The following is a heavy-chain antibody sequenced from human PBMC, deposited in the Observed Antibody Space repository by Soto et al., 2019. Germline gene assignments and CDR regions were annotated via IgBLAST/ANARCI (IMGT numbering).Heavy chain of an antibody. CDR1: GFTFSNYD. CDR3: ARELHGGSYGMDV. Sequence: VQLVESGGGLVQPGGSLRLSCAASGFTFSNYDMHWVRQVTGKGLEWVSGITTAGDTYYPGSVKGRFTISREKAKNSLYLQMNSVSAGDTAVYYCARELHGGSYGMDVWGQGTTVTVSS. J-gene: IGHJ6*02. CDR2: ITTAGDT. V-gene: IGHV3-13*01.